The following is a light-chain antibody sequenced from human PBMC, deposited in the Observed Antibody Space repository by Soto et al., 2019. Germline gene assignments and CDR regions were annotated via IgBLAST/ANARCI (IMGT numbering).Light chain of an antibody. CDR2: GAS. V-gene: IGKV3-15*01. Sequence: EIVMTQSPATLSVSPGERATLSCRASQSISSDLALYQQAPGQAPRLLIYGASTRATGNQPRFSGSGSETEFTLTISSLQSEDFAFYFCQQYYQWPPWTFGQGTRVEMK. J-gene: IGKJ1*01. CDR3: QQYYQWPPWT. CDR1: QSISSD.